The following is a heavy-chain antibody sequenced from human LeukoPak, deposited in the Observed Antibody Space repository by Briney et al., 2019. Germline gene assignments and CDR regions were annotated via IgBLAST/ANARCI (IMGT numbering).Heavy chain of an antibody. Sequence: SGGSLRLSCAASGFTFSSYSMNWVRQAPGKGLEWVSIIYSGSRTYYADSVKGRFTISRDDSKNTLYFQLNSLRPEDTAVYYCAIRSTSGSWSALDIWGQGTMVTVSS. V-gene: IGHV3-66*02. CDR2: IYSGSRT. CDR3: AIRSTSGSWSALDI. J-gene: IGHJ3*02. CDR1: GFTFSSYS. D-gene: IGHD3-10*01.